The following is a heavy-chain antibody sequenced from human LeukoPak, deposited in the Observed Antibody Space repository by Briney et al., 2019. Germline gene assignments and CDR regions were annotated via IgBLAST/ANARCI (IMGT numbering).Heavy chain of an antibody. Sequence: GESLKISCKGSGYSFTIYWIGCVRQMPGKGLEWMGIIYPGDPDTRYSPSFQGPVAISADKSISTAYLQWSSLTASDTAMYYCARPPHDSSGYSLLYWGQGTLVTVSS. V-gene: IGHV5-51*01. CDR3: ARPPHDSSGYSLLY. CDR1: GYSFTIYW. CDR2: IYPGDPDT. D-gene: IGHD3-22*01. J-gene: IGHJ4*02.